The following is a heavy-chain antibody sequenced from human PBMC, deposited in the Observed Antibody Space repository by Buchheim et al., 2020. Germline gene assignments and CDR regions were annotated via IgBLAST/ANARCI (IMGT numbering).Heavy chain of an antibody. CDR3: ARLHCSGGSCYYYYYGMDV. J-gene: IGHJ6*02. D-gene: IGHD2-15*01. CDR1: GFTFSSYW. Sequence: EVQLVESGGGLVQPGGSLRLSCAASGFTFSSYWMHWVRQAPGKGLVWVSRINGDGSSTSYADSVKGRFTISRDNAKNTLYLQMNSLRAEDTAVYHCARLHCSGGSCYYYYYGMDVWGQGTT. V-gene: IGHV3-74*01. CDR2: INGDGSST.